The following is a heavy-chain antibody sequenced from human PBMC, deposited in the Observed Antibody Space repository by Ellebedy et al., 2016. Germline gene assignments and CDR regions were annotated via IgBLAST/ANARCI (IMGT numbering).Heavy chain of an antibody. J-gene: IGHJ5*02. CDR1: GGSISSSSYY. CDR3: ARDLQYSYGYRWFDP. CDR2: IYYSGST. D-gene: IGHD5-18*01. V-gene: IGHV4-39*07. Sequence: SETLSLTXTVSGGSISSSSYYWGWIRQPPGKGLEWIGSIYYSGSTYYNPSLKSRVTISVDTSKNQFSLKLSSVTAADTAVYYCARDLQYSYGYRWFDPWGQGTLVTVSS.